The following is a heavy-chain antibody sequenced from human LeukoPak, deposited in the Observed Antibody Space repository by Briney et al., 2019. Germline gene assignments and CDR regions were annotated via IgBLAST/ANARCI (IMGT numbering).Heavy chain of an antibody. J-gene: IGHJ4*02. CDR3: AKGSNWGSWFFDY. CDR1: GFTFSSYG. V-gene: IGHV3-33*06. D-gene: IGHD7-27*01. CDR2: IWYDGSNK. Sequence: PGRSLRLSCAASGFTFSSYGMHWVRQAPGKWREWVAVIWYDGSNKYYADSVKGRFTISRDNSKNTLYLQMNSLRAEDTAVYYCAKGSNWGSWFFDYWGQGTLVTVSS.